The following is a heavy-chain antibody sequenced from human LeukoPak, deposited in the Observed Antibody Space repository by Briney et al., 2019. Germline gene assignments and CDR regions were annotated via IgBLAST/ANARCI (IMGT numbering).Heavy chain of an antibody. CDR1: GFTFSSYG. CDR2: ISGSGGST. CDR3: AKPLSGSLTPWDY. J-gene: IGHJ4*02. V-gene: IGHV3-23*01. D-gene: IGHD1-26*01. Sequence: GGSLRLSCAASGFTFSSYGMSWVRQAPGKGLEWVSAISGSGGSTYYADSVKGWFTISRDNSKNTLYLQMNSLRAEDTAVYYCAKPLSGSLTPWDYWGQGTLVTVSS.